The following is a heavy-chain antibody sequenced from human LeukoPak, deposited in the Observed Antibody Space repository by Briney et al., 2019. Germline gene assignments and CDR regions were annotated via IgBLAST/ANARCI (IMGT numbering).Heavy chain of an antibody. D-gene: IGHD3-10*01. CDR2: IYYSGST. V-gene: IGHV4-59*08. CDR3: ARAMVRGISGVYFDF. J-gene: IGHJ4*02. Sequence: PSETLSLTCTVSGGSISSYYWSWIRQPPGKGLEWIGYIYYSGSTNYNPSLKSRVTISVDTSKNQFSLKLSSVTAADTAVYYCARAMVRGISGVYFDFWGQGTLVTVSS. CDR1: GGSISSYY.